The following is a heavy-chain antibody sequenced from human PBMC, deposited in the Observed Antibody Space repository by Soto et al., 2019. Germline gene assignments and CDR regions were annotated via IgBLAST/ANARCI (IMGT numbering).Heavy chain of an antibody. CDR2: IVVGSGNT. Sequence: ASVKVSCKASGLTFTSSAVQWGRQARRQRLAWIGWIVVGSGNTTYAQKFQERVTITRDMSTSTAYMELSSLRSEDPAVYSCAAGRLRFVVQFDPWGQGTRV. D-gene: IGHD3-3*01. J-gene: IGHJ5*02. V-gene: IGHV1-58*01. CDR1: GLTFTSSA. CDR3: AAGRLRFVVQFDP.